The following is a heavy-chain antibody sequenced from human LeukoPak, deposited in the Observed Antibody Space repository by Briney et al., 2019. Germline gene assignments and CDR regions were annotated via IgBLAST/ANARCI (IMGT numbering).Heavy chain of an antibody. CDR3: AKRAGSPHNFDH. CDR1: GFSFDAHA. V-gene: IGHV3-43*01. J-gene: IGHJ4*02. CDR2: ISWDGRTT. D-gene: IGHD6-13*01. Sequence: GGSLRLSCAPSGFSFDAHAMNWVRQAPGKPVEWVSLISWDGRTTHYADPVKGRFTITRNNSKNFLYLQMKSPRTEDTALYYCAKRAGSPHNFDHWGRGTLVTVSS.